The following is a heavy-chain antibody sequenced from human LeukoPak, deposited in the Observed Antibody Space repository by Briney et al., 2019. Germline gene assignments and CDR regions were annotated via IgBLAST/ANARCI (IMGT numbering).Heavy chain of an antibody. J-gene: IGHJ4*02. CDR1: GFTLSDYF. CDR2: IGADGTG. CDR3: ARPAYCGNNCYYFPDY. D-gene: IGHD2-21*02. V-gene: IGHV3-11*04. Sequence: GGSLRLSCEASGFTLSDYFMGWIRQASGKGLEWLSHIGADGTGYYTDSVKGRATISRDNAKNSLYLQMNSLRAEDTAVYYCARPAYCGNNCYYFPDYWGQGTLVTVSS.